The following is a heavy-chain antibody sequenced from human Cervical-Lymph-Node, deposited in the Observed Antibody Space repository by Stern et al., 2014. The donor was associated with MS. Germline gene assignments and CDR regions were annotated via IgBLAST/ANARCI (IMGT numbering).Heavy chain of an antibody. D-gene: IGHD3-3*01. CDR3: VQSTIFGLLYNPIFDY. CDR2: IIPLFGTP. Sequence: QVQLVQSGAEVKKPGSSVKVSCKASGGTFRHYAFSWVRQAPGQGLEWMGGIIPLFGTPNYAQKFQGRVTVAADESTSAAYMEVNSLTSEDTAIYYCVQSTIFGLLYNPIFDYWGQGTLVTVSS. CDR1: GGTFRHYA. V-gene: IGHV1-69*12. J-gene: IGHJ4*02.